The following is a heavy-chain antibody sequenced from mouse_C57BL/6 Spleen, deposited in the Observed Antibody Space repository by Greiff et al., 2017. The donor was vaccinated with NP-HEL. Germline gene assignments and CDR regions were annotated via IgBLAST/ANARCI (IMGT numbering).Heavy chain of an antibody. CDR2: ISNGGGST. Sequence: EVKVEESGGGLVQPGGSLKLSCAASGFTFSDYYMYWVRQTPEKRLEWVAYISNGGGSTYYPDTVKGRFTISRDNAKNTLYLQMSRLKSEDTAMYYCARRDYDPFYAMDYWGQGTSVTVSS. D-gene: IGHD2-4*01. CDR1: GFTFSDYY. CDR3: ARRDYDPFYAMDY. V-gene: IGHV5-12*01. J-gene: IGHJ4*01.